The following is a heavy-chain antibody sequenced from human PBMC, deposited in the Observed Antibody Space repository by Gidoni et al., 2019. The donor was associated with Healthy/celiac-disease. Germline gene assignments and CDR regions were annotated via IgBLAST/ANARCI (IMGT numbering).Heavy chain of an antibody. V-gene: IGHV4-59*01. Sequence: QVQLQESGPGLVKPSEPRSLTCTVSGGSISSYYWSWIRQPPGKGLEWIGYIYYSGSTNCNPSLKSRVTISVDTSKNQFSLKLSSVTAADTAVYYCARDRSRQWLAMDVWGQGTTVTVSS. CDR3: ARDRSRQWLAMDV. J-gene: IGHJ6*02. D-gene: IGHD6-19*01. CDR2: IYYSGST. CDR1: GGSISSYY.